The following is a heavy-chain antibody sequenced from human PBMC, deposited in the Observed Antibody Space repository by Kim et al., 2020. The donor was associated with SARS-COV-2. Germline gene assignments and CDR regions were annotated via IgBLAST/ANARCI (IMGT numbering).Heavy chain of an antibody. CDR3: AKAKLYSSSWYYYYGMDV. CDR2: ISWNSGSI. CDR1: GFTFGDYA. D-gene: IGHD6-13*01. Sequence: GGSLRLSCAASGFTFGDYAMHWVRQAPGKGLEWVSGISWNSGSIGYADSVKGRFTISRDNAKNSLYLQMNSLRAEDTALYYCAKAKLYSSSWYYYYGMDVWGLGTTVTVSS. J-gene: IGHJ6*02. V-gene: IGHV3-9*01.